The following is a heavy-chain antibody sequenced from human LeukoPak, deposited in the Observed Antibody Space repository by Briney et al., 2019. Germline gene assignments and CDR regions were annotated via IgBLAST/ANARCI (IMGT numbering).Heavy chain of an antibody. V-gene: IGHV3-9*01. CDR3: AKDLYGGAVAATDY. Sequence: GGSLRLSCAASGFTFDDYAMHWVRQAPGKGLEWVSGISWNSGSIGYADSVKGRFTISRDNAKNSLYLQMNSLRAEDTALYYCAKDLYGGAVAATDYWGQGTLVTVSP. CDR2: ISWNSGSI. J-gene: IGHJ4*02. CDR1: GFTFDDYA. D-gene: IGHD2-15*01.